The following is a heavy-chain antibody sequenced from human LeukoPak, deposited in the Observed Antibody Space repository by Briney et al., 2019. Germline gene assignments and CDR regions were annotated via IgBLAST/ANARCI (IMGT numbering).Heavy chain of an antibody. Sequence: SETLSLTCAVSGGSISSGGYSWSWIRQPPGKGLEWIGYIYHSGSTYHNPSLKSRVTISVDRSKNQFSLKLSSVTAADTAVYYCARDYYDSSGYYVGDYWGQGTLVTVSS. D-gene: IGHD3-22*01. CDR3: ARDYYDSSGYYVGDY. CDR1: GGSISSGGYS. J-gene: IGHJ4*02. CDR2: IYHSGST. V-gene: IGHV4-30-2*01.